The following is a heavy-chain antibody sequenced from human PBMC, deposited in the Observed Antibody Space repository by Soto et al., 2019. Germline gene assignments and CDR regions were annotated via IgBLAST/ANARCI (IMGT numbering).Heavy chain of an antibody. CDR2: IIPILGIA. D-gene: IGHD6-19*01. CDR1: GGTFSSYT. CDR3: ARVATGIAVAGDTNDY. Sequence: ASVKVSCKASGGTFSSYTISWVRQAPGQGLEWMGRIIPILGIATYAQKFQGRVTITADKSTSTAYMELSSLRSEDTAVYYCARVATGIAVAGDTNDYWGQGTLVTSPQ. V-gene: IGHV1-69*02. J-gene: IGHJ4*02.